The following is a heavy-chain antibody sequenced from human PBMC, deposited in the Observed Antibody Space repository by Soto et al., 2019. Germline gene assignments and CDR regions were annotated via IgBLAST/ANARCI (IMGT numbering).Heavy chain of an antibody. CDR2: IIPIFGTA. D-gene: IGHD3-10*01. V-gene: IGHV1-69*13. J-gene: IGHJ4*02. CDR1: GYTFISHA. CDR3: AKQSMVRGVIFLDY. Sequence: SVKVSCKASGYTFISHAISWVRQAPGQGLEWMGGIIPIFGTANYAQKFQGRVTITADESTSTAYMELSSLRSEDTAVYYCAKQSMVRGVIFLDYWGQGTLVTVSS.